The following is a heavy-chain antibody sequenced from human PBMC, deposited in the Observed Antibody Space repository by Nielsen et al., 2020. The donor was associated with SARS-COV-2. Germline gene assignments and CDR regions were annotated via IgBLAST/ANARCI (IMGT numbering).Heavy chain of an antibody. CDR3: ASHFGDYDTGDTDY. V-gene: IGHV4-34*01. D-gene: IGHD4-17*01. CDR2: TNNAGTT. CDR1: GGTFGIYY. J-gene: IGHJ4*02. Sequence: SETLSLTCAISGGTFGIYYWSWIRQAPGKGLEWIGETNNAGTTNYNRSLKSRVILSLDTSKNPFSLRLTSVTAADTALYFCASHFGDYDTGDTDYWGQGTLVTVSS.